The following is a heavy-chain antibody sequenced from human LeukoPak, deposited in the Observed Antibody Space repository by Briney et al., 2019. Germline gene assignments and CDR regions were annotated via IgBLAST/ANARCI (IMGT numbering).Heavy chain of an antibody. J-gene: IGHJ6*04. CDR2: IYYSGST. Sequence: PSETLSLTCTVSGVSVSSGSYYWSWLRQPPGQGLEWIGYIYYSGSTNYNPSLKSRVTISVDTSKNQFSLKLCSVTAADTAVYYCARGGYYYYYYGMDVWGKGTTVTVSS. CDR1: GVSVSSGSYY. CDR3: ARGGYYYYYYGMDV. V-gene: IGHV4-61*01. D-gene: IGHD2-15*01.